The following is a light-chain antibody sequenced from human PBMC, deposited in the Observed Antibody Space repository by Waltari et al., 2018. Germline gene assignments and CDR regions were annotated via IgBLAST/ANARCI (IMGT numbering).Light chain of an antibody. CDR2: GAS. CDR1: QSVSSD. Sequence: ETVMTQSPPTLSVSPGERATLPCRASQSVSSDLAWYQQKPGQAPRLLIYGASTRATGNPGRFSGSGSGTEFTLTISSLQSEDFAVYYCQQYNNWPLTFGGGTKVEI. CDR3: QQYNNWPLT. J-gene: IGKJ4*01. V-gene: IGKV3-15*01.